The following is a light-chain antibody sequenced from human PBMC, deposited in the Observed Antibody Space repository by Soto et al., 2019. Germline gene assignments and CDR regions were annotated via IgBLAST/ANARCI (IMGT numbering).Light chain of an antibody. CDR2: AAS. Sequence: DIQLTQSPSFLSASVGDRVTITCRASQGVSSYLAWYQQKPGKAPKLLIHAASTLQSGVPSRFSGSGSGTEFSLTISRLQPEDFATYYCQQINRYPITFGQGTRLEIK. V-gene: IGKV1-9*01. CDR1: QGVSSY. J-gene: IGKJ5*01. CDR3: QQINRYPIT.